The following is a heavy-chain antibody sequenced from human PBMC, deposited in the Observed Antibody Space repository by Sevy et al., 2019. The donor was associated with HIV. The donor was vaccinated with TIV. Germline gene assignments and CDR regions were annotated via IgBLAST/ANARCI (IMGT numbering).Heavy chain of an antibody. D-gene: IGHD2-15*01. CDR2: IHSGGKI. CDR3: AREDIVLGEDNYYGIDV. V-gene: IGHV3-23*01. J-gene: IGHJ6*02. Sequence: GGSLRLSCAASGFTFSNYAMTWVRQASGKGLEWVSVIHSGGKISYADPVQGRFTISRDNSKNTLYLQMNSLRAEDTAVYYCAREDIVLGEDNYYGIDVWGQGTTVTVSS. CDR1: GFTFSNYA.